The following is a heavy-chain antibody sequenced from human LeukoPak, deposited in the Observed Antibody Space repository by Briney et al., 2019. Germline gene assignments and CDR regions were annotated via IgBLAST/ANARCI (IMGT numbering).Heavy chain of an antibody. CDR2: INHSGST. CDR1: GGSFSGYY. Sequence: SETLSLTCAVYGGSFSGYYWSWIRQPPGKGLEWIGEINHSGSTYYNPSLKSRVTISVDTSKNQFSLKLSPVTAADTAVYYCAREAINGDYYDSSGFDDYWGQGTLVTVSS. CDR3: AREAINGDYYDSSGFDDY. D-gene: IGHD3-22*01. V-gene: IGHV4-34*01. J-gene: IGHJ4*02.